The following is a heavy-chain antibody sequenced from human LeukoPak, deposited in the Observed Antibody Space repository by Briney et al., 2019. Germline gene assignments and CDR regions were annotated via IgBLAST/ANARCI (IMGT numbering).Heavy chain of an antibody. CDR3: ARVVSDSSGYYYADSTRFDY. D-gene: IGHD3-22*01. V-gene: IGHV4-61*05. Sequence: SSETLSLTCTVSGGSISSSSYYWGWIRQPPGKGLEWIGYIYYSGSTNYNPSLKSRVTISVDTSKNQFSLKLSSVTAADTAVYYCARVVSDSSGYYYADSTRFDYWGQGTLVTVSS. CDR1: GGSISSSSYY. J-gene: IGHJ4*02. CDR2: IYYSGST.